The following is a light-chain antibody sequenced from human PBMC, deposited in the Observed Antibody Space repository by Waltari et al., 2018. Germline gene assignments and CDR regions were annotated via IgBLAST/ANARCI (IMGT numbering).Light chain of an antibody. CDR2: DKN. V-gene: IGLV1-51*01. CDR1: SSNIGRNY. CDR3: GTWDSSLSAVV. Sequence: QSVLTQPPSVSAAPGQKVTISCSGSSSNIGRNYVSRYQQLPGTAPKLLIYDKNKRPSGLPDRFSGSKSGTSATLGITGLQSGDEADYYCGTWDSSLSAVVFGGGTKLTVL. J-gene: IGLJ2*01.